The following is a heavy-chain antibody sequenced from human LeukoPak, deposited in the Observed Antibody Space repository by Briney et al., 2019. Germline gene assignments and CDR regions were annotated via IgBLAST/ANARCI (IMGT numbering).Heavy chain of an antibody. CDR1: GGSISSYY. CDR2: IYDSGNT. J-gene: IGHJ5*02. D-gene: IGHD6-6*01. Sequence: SETLSLTCTVSGGSISSYYWSWIRQPPGKGLEWIGYIYDSGNTKYNSSLKSRVTISVDTSKNQYSLKLSSVTAADTAVYYCARHSEPNSNSLWFDPWGQGTLVTVSS. CDR3: ARHSEPNSNSLWFDP. V-gene: IGHV4-59*08.